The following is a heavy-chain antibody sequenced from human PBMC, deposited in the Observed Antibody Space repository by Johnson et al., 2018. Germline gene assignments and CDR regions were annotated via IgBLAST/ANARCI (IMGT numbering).Heavy chain of an antibody. D-gene: IGHD3-22*01. J-gene: IGHJ3*02. CDR2: IYSDGGA. CDR3: ARGWGMGSGYGHAFDI. Sequence: VQLQESGGGLIQXGGSLRLXCAASGFNVSGNYMSWVRQAPGKGLEWVSIIYSDGGAYYADSMKGRFTLSRDNSKNTLYLQMNGLRAGDTAGYYCARGWGMGSGYGHAFDIWGQGTMVTVSS. CDR1: GFNVSGNY. V-gene: IGHV3-53*03.